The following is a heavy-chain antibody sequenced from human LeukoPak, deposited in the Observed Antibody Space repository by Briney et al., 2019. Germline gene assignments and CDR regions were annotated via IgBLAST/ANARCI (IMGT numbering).Heavy chain of an antibody. Sequence: PSETLSLTCAVSGGSVSSANFYWSWIRQPPGKGLEWAGNVYYSGSTNYNPSIKSRVTISVDTSKNQFSLKLSSVTAADTAVYYCAREGSDYYSYYGMDVWGQGTTVTVSS. CDR1: GGSVSSANFY. CDR2: VYYSGST. V-gene: IGHV4-61*01. J-gene: IGHJ6*02. CDR3: AREGSDYYSYYGMDV.